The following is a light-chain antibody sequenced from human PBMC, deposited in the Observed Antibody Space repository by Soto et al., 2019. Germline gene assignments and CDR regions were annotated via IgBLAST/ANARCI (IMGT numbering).Light chain of an antibody. CDR3: QQYVSSPRA. J-gene: IGKJ1*01. CDR1: QTVYNGF. V-gene: IGKV3-20*01. Sequence: ENVLTQSPGTLSLSPGERATLSCRASQTVYNGFLAWYQQKPGQAPRLLIYGASSRATGIPDRFSGSGSGTDFTLTISSLEPEDFAVYYCQQYVSSPRAFGQGKKVEI. CDR2: GAS.